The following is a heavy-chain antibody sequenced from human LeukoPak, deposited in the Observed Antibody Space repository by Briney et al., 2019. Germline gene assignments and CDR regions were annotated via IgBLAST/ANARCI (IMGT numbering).Heavy chain of an antibody. Sequence: SQSLSLTCAVSGGSISSGGYSWSWIRQPPGKGLEWIGYIYHSGSTYYNPSLKSRVTISVDRSKNQFSLKLSSVTAADTAVYYCARGDYYGSGKGKNWFDPWGQGTLVTVSS. CDR3: ARGDYYGSGKGKNWFDP. D-gene: IGHD3-10*01. V-gene: IGHV4-30-2*01. J-gene: IGHJ5*02. CDR1: GGSISSGGYS. CDR2: IYHSGST.